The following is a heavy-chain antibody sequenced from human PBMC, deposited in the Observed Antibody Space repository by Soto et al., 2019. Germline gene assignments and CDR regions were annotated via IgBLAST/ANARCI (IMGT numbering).Heavy chain of an antibody. Sequence: SETLSLTCTVSGGSISSSSYYWGWIRQPPGKGLEWIGSIYYSGSTYYNPSLKSRVTISVDTSKNQFSLKLSSVTAADTAVYYCARHITIFVWGQGTLVTVSS. CDR3: ARHITIFV. D-gene: IGHD3-3*01. CDR1: GGSISSSSYY. CDR2: IYYSGST. V-gene: IGHV4-39*01. J-gene: IGHJ4*02.